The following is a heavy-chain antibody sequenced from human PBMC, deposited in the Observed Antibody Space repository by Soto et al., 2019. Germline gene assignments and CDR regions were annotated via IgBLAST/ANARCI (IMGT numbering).Heavy chain of an antibody. V-gene: IGHV3-15*07. J-gene: IGHJ6*02. CDR2: IKSKTDGGTT. Sequence: PGGSLRLSCAASGFTFSNAWMNWVRQAPGKGLEWVGRIKSKTDGGTTDYAAPVKGRFTISRDDSKNTLHLQMNSLKTEDTAVYYCTGFWSGYYPRYYYYGMDVWGHGTTVTVSS. D-gene: IGHD3-3*01. CDR3: TGFWSGYYPRYYYYGMDV. CDR1: GFTFSNAW.